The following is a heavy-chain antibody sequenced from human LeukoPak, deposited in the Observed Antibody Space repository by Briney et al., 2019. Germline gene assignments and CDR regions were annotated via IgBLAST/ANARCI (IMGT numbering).Heavy chain of an antibody. Sequence: GSLRLSCAASGFTVSSNYMSWVRQAPGKGLEWVSVIYSGGSTYYADSVKGRFTISRDNSKNTLYLQMNSLRAEDTAVYYCAREGAVAGTYYYGMDVWGQGTTVTVSS. CDR3: AREGAVAGTYYYGMDV. V-gene: IGHV3-66*01. J-gene: IGHJ6*02. D-gene: IGHD6-19*01. CDR2: IYSGGST. CDR1: GFTVSSNY.